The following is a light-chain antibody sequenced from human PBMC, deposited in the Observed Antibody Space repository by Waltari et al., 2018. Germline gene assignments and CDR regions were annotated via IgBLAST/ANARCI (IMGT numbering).Light chain of an antibody. J-gene: IGLJ3*02. Sequence: SVLTQPPSVSGAPGQRVTNSCTGSSSNIGAGYDVHWYQQLPGTAPKLLIYGNNNRPSGVPDRFSGSKSGTSASLAITGLQAEDEADYYCQSYDSSLSVVFGGGTKLTVL. V-gene: IGLV1-40*01. CDR3: QSYDSSLSVV. CDR1: SSNIGAGYD. CDR2: GNN.